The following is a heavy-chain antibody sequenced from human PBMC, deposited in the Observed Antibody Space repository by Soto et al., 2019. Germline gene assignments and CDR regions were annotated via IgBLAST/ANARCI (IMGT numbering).Heavy chain of an antibody. Sequence: PSETLSLTCTVSGDSINYYHWTWIRQPPGKGLEWMGYIYYTGSTNYNPSLKSRVSISVDTSQNQFSLKMSSVTAADTAVYYCARVASSGQYYFDFWGQGALVTVPQ. J-gene: IGHJ4*02. CDR3: ARVASSGQYYFDF. D-gene: IGHD6-19*01. V-gene: IGHV4-59*01. CDR2: IYYTGST. CDR1: GDSINYYH.